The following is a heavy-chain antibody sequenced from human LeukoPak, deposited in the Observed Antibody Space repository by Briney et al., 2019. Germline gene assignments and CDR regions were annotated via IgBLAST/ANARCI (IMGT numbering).Heavy chain of an antibody. Sequence: GGALRLSCAASGFTFSDYYMSWIRQAPGKGLEGVSYISCSGSTIYYADSVKGRFTISRDNAKNSLYLQINSLRAEDTAVYYCARDSTPLEYSSGYYPDAFDIWGQGTMVTVSS. CDR3: ARDSTPLEYSSGYYPDAFDI. D-gene: IGHD3-22*01. CDR1: GFTFSDYY. CDR2: ISCSGSTI. V-gene: IGHV3-11*01. J-gene: IGHJ3*02.